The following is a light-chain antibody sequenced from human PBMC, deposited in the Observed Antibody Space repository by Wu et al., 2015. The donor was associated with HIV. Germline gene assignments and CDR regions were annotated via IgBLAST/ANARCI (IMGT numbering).Light chain of an antibody. CDR1: QSVSSSS. J-gene: IGKJ1*01. Sequence: EIVLTQSPGTLSLSPGERATLSCRASQSVSSSSLAWYQRKPGQAPRLLIYGASNRATGIPDRFSGSGSGTDFTLTISRLEPEDFAVYYCQQYNNWPPWTFGQGTKVEIK. CDR3: QQYNNWPPWT. CDR2: GAS. V-gene: IGKV3-20*01.